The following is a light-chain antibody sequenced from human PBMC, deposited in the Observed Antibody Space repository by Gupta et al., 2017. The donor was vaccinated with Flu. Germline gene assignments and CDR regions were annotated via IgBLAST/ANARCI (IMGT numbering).Light chain of an antibody. Sequence: DILMPQLPSLLSAAVGDRVTISCRASQSITSYLNWYQQTPGKAPKLLISSTSSFENGVPSSFSGSGSGTDFTLTITSLQPEDFATYYCLQNRPTPFTFGRGTRVEIK. CDR2: STS. V-gene: IGKV1-39*01. J-gene: IGKJ3*01. CDR1: QSITSY. CDR3: LQNRPTPFT.